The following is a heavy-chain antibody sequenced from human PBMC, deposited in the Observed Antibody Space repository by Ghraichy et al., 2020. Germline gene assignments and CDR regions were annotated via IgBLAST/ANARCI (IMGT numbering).Heavy chain of an antibody. CDR3: AGDWNFIPDVGDY. CDR2: ISYDGSKK. V-gene: IGHV3-30*04. Sequence: GGSLRLSCAASGFTFSSYSMHWVRQAPGKGLEWVAVISYDGSKKYYADSVEGRFTITRDDSKSTLYLQMNSLRAEDTAVYYCAGDWNFIPDVGDYLGQGTLVTVCS. D-gene: IGHD1-7*01. J-gene: IGHJ4*02. CDR1: GFTFSSYS.